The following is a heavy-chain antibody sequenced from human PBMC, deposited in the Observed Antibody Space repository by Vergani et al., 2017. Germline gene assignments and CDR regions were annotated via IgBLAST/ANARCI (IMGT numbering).Heavy chain of an antibody. CDR1: GYTFTSYH. CDR2: INPNSGGT. Sequence: QVQLVQSGAEVKKPGASVKVSCKASGYTFTSYHMHWVRQAPGQGLEWMGWINPNSGGTNYAQKFQGRVTMTRDTSISTAYMGLSRLRSDDTAVYYCARGEVGQWLVPSAYAFDIWGQGTMVTVSS. D-gene: IGHD6-19*01. CDR3: ARGEVGQWLVPSAYAFDI. J-gene: IGHJ3*02. V-gene: IGHV1-2*02.